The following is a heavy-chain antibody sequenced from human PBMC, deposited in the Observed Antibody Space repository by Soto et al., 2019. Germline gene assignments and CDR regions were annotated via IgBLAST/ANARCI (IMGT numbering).Heavy chain of an antibody. D-gene: IGHD4-17*01. V-gene: IGHV4-59*08. Sequence: PSETLSLTCTVSGGSISSYYWSWIRQPPGKGLEWIGYIYYSGSTNYNPSLKSRVTISVDTSKNQFSLKLSSVTAADTAVYYCARGRPTVTTTPYFDYWGQGTLVTVSS. CDR1: GGSISSYY. CDR2: IYYSGST. J-gene: IGHJ4*02. CDR3: ARGRPTVTTTPYFDY.